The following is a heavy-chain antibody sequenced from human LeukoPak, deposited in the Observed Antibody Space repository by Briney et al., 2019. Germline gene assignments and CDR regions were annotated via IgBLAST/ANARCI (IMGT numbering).Heavy chain of an antibody. D-gene: IGHD2-21*02. J-gene: IGHJ4*02. CDR1: GGSISSSSYY. Sequence: SETLSLTCTVSGGSISSSSYYWGWIRQPPGKGLEWIGSIYYSGSTYYNPSLKSRVTISVDTSKNQFSLKLSSVTAADTAVYHCARDLRRGDPLDYWGQGTLVTVSS. CDR2: IYYSGST. CDR3: ARDLRRGDPLDY. V-gene: IGHV4-39*07.